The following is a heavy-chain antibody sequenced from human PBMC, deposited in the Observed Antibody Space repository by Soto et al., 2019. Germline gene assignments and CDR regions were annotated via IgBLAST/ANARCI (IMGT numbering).Heavy chain of an antibody. Sequence: HPGGSLRLSGAASGFTFSSYAMSWVRQAPGKGLEWVAVIYYDGSNKYYADSVKGRFTISRDNSKNTLYLQMNSLTAEDTAVYFCARDHDTRCYYTYYYYSGMAVWRQGTTVTVSS. CDR1: GFTFSSYA. J-gene: IGHJ6*02. CDR2: IYYDGSNK. CDR3: ARDHDTRCYYTYYYYSGMAV. D-gene: IGHD3-22*01. V-gene: IGHV3-33*08.